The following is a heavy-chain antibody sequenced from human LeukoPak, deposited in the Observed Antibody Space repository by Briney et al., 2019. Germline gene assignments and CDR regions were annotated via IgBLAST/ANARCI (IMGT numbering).Heavy chain of an antibody. V-gene: IGHV3-48*02. J-gene: IGHJ4*02. CDR2: ISRDSTNI. D-gene: IGHD7-27*01. CDR1: GFTFTAYS. Sequence: GGSLRLSCAASGFTFTAYSMNWFRQGPGKGLEWVSYISRDSTNIYNADSVKGRFTISGDNAKNSLYLQMNSLRDEDTAVYYCARESYWGSSGKGFDSWGQGTVVTVSS. CDR3: ARESYWGSSGKGFDS.